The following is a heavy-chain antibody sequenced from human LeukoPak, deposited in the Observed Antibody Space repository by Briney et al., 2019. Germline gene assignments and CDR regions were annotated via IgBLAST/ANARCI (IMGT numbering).Heavy chain of an antibody. CDR3: ARRFRYFGSGSFSDY. Sequence: GESLKISCQCSGYSFTNYWIGWVRQMPGKGLEWMGIIYPGDSDTIYSPSFQGQVTSSADKSISTAYLQWSSLQASDSAMYYCARRFRYFGSGSFSDYWGQGTLVTVSS. CDR2: IYPGDSDT. D-gene: IGHD3-10*01. J-gene: IGHJ4*02. V-gene: IGHV5-51*01. CDR1: GYSFTNYW.